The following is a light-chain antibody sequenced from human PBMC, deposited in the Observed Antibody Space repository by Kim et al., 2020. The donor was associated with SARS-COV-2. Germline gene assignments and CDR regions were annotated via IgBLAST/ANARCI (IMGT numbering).Light chain of an antibody. V-gene: IGKV1-5*01. CDR1: QSIGSW. J-gene: IGKJ1*01. CDR2: DAS. Sequence: DIQMTQSHSTLSASVGERVTVTCRASQSIGSWLAWYQQKPGKAPKLLIYDASSLESGVPSRFSGSGSGTEFTLTISSLQPDDFATYYCQQYNSYSTFGQETKVDI. CDR3: QQYNSYST.